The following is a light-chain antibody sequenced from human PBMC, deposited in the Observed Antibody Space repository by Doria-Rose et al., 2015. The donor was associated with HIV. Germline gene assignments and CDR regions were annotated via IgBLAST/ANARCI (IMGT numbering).Light chain of an antibody. CDR2: DGS. CDR1: QSFSSTY. J-gene: IGKJ1*01. Sequence: TQSPGTLSLSPGERATLSCRASQSFSSTYLAWYQQMPGQAPSLIIYDGSTRATGIPDRLSAGGSGTDFTLTINRLEPEDFALYYCHQYGTSWTFGQGTKVEI. CDR3: HQYGTSWT. V-gene: IGKV3-20*01.